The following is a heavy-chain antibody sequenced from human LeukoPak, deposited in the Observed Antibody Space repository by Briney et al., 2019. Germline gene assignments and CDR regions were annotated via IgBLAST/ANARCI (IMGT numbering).Heavy chain of an antibody. CDR3: APAPNSYYYYMDF. CDR1: GFTFHTYS. V-gene: IGHV3-48*01. CDR2: ISTSSSTI. Sequence: PGGSLRLTCAASGFTFHTYSMNWVRQAPGKGLEWVSYISTSSSTIYYADSLKGRSTTYRDNAKTSLYLQMQGLRGDDTATYFCAPAPNSYYYYMDFWGKGPTVTVS. J-gene: IGHJ6*03.